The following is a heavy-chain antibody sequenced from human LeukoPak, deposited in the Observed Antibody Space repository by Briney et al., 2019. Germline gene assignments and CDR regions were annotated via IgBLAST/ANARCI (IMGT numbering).Heavy chain of an antibody. V-gene: IGHV4-59*08. CDR1: GGSISSYY. CDR2: IYYSGST. Sequence: SETLSLTCTVSGGSISSYYWSWIRQPPGKGLEWIGYIYYSGSTNYNSSLKSRVTISVDTSKNQFSLKLSSVTAADTAVYYCTRHSSPRDYFDYWGQGTLVTVSS. J-gene: IGHJ4*02. D-gene: IGHD2-2*01. CDR3: TRHSSPRDYFDY.